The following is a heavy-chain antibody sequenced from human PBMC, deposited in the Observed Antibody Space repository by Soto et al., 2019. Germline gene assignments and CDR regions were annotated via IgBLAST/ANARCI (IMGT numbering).Heavy chain of an antibody. Sequence: QVQLVESGGGVVQPGRSLRLSCAASGFTFSSYGMHWGRQAPGKGLEWVARISYDGRKKSYAASTKGRFSISRDNSMGSLYLQVYSLRAENTAVFFCAKEEYRGSRFDYWGQRTRVT. J-gene: IGHJ4*02. V-gene: IGHV3-30*18. CDR1: GFTFSSYG. D-gene: IGHD1-26*01. CDR2: ISYDGRKK. CDR3: AKEEYRGSRFDY.